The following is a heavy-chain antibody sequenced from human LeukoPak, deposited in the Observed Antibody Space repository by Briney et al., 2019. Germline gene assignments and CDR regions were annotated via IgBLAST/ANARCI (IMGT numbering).Heavy chain of an antibody. Sequence: GGSLRLSCAASDFTFSVATMHWVRQVSGKGLEWIGRIRTKANSYETAYAASLKGRFTISRDDSKNTAYLQMNSLKFEDTAIYYCTRVMQGKKSIFGARAYYYLDVWGKGTTVTVSS. D-gene: IGHD3-3*01. CDR1: DFTFSVAT. V-gene: IGHV3-73*01. J-gene: IGHJ6*03. CDR2: IRTKANSYET. CDR3: TRVMQGKKSIFGARAYYYLDV.